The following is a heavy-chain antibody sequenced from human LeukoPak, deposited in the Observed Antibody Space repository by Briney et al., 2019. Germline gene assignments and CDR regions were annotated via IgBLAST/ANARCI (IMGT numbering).Heavy chain of an antibody. Sequence: TAGGSLRLSCAASGFTFSSYSMNWVRQAPGKGLEWVSSISSSSSYIYYADSVKGRFTISRDNAKNSLYLQMNSLRAEDTAVYYCGRDWSRGSSTGESGFDPWGQGTLVPV. CDR2: ISSSSSYI. D-gene: IGHD2-2*01. CDR1: GFTFSSYS. CDR3: GRDWSRGSSTGESGFDP. J-gene: IGHJ5*02. V-gene: IGHV3-21*01.